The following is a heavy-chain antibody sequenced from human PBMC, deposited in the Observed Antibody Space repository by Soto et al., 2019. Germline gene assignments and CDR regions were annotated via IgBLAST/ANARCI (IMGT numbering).Heavy chain of an antibody. CDR3: TRHGGLRPS. CDR2: IYDSRST. V-gene: IGHV4-59*08. D-gene: IGHD5-12*01. Sequence: QVQLQESGPGLVKPSETLSLTCTVSGDSLSTYYWSWIRQPPGKGLEWIGYIYDSRSTYYNPSLKGRVTISADTSKNQFSLKLNSGTATDTAVYYCTRHGGLRPSWGQGTLVTVSS. J-gene: IGHJ4*02. CDR1: GDSLSTYY.